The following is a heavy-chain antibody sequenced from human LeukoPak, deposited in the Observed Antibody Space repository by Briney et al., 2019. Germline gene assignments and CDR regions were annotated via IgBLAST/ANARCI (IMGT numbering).Heavy chain of an antibody. D-gene: IGHD1-26*01. CDR3: ARDYSGSLGGAFDI. CDR2: ISSSGSTI. Sequence: GGSLRLSCAASGFTFSDYYMSWIRQAPGKGLEWVSFISSSGSTIYYADAVKGRFTISRDNAKNSLYLQMNSLRAEDTAVYYCARDYSGSLGGAFDIWGQGTMVTVSS. CDR1: GFTFSDYY. V-gene: IGHV3-11*04. J-gene: IGHJ3*02.